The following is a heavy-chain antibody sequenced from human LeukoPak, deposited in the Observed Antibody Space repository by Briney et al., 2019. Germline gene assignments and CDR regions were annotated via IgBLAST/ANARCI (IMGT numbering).Heavy chain of an antibody. CDR2: ISGSGGST. V-gene: IGHV3-23*01. Sequence: PGGSLRLSCAASGFTFSSYAMSWVRQAPGKGLEWVSAISGSGGSTYYADSVKGRFTISRDNAKNSLYLQMNSLRAEDTAVYYCAREPVEGVNDAFDVWGQGTMVTVSS. CDR3: AREPVEGVNDAFDV. CDR1: GFTFSSYA. D-gene: IGHD3-16*01. J-gene: IGHJ3*01.